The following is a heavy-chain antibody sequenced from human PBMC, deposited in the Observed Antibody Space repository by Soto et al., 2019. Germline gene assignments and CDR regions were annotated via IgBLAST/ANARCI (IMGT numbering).Heavy chain of an antibody. CDR3: ARTNSGYDYYFDY. D-gene: IGHD5-12*01. CDR2: IYYSGST. CDR1: GGSISSGGYY. J-gene: IGHJ4*02. Sequence: PSETLSLTCTVSGGSISSGGYYWSWIRQHPGKGLEWIGYIYYSGSTYYNPSLKSRVTISVDTSKNQFSLKLSSVTAADTAVYYCARTNSGYDYYFDYWGQGTLVTVSS. V-gene: IGHV4-31*03.